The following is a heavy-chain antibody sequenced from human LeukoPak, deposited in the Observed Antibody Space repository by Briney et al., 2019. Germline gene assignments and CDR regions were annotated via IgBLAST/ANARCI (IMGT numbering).Heavy chain of an antibody. CDR1: GFTFSNYW. V-gene: IGHV3-7*03. D-gene: IGHD1-26*01. J-gene: IGHJ4*02. CDR3: AKGDSGSYSRWDY. CDR2: IKQDRSEK. Sequence: GGSLRLSCAASGFTFSNYWMSWVRQAPGKGLEWVANIKQDRSEKYYVDSVKGRFTISRDNAKNSLYLQMNSLRAEDTAVYYCAKGDSGSYSRWDYWGQGTLVTVSS.